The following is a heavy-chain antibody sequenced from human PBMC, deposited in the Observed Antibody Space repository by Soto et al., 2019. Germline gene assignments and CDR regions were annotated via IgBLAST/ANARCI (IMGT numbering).Heavy chain of an antibody. V-gene: IGHV3-9*01. J-gene: IGHJ3*02. Sequence: EVQLVESGGGLVQPGRSLRLSCVASGFRFDDYAMHWVRQAPGKGLEWVSGISWDSNSIGYADSVKGRFTISRDSAKTSLYLQMTRLRAEDTALYYCVKDIEENQLLYDAFDIWGQGTMVTVSS. CDR2: ISWDSNSI. CDR1: GFRFDDYA. D-gene: IGHD2-2*01. CDR3: VKDIEENQLLYDAFDI.